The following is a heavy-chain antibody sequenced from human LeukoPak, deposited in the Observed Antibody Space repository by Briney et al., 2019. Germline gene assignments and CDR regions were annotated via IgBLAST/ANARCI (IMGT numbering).Heavy chain of an antibody. J-gene: IGHJ3*02. CDR1: GYTFTSYG. Sequence: GASVKVSCKASGYTFTSYGISWVRQAPGQGLEWMGWISAYNGNTNYAQKLQGRVTMTTDTSTSTAYMELRSLRSDDTAVYYCARDLQPLFLRRSIAAAFPDAFDIWGQGTMVTVSS. V-gene: IGHV1-18*01. D-gene: IGHD6-13*01. CDR3: ARDLQPLFLRRSIAAAFPDAFDI. CDR2: ISAYNGNT.